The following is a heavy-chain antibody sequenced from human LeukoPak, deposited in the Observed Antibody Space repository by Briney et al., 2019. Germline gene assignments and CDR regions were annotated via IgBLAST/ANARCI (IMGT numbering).Heavy chain of an antibody. J-gene: IGHJ5*02. CDR1: GYTFTSYD. CDR3: ARIISQNWFDP. CDR2: MSPKSGNT. V-gene: IGHV1-8*01. Sequence: ASVKVSCKASGYTFTSYDINWVRQATGQGLEWMGWMSPKSGNTGYAQKFQGRVTMTRSTSISIAYMELSSLRSEDTAVYYCARIISQNWFDPWGQGTLVTVSS.